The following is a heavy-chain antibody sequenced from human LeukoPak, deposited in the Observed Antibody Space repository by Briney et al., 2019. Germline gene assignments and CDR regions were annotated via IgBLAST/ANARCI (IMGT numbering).Heavy chain of an antibody. CDR3: AKDYSGYDPSFDY. CDR2: ISGSGGST. Sequence: TGGSLRLSCAASGFTFSSYAMSWVRQAPGKGLKWVSAISGSGGSTYYADFMKGRFTISRDNSKNSLYLQMNSLRAEDTAVYYCAKDYSGYDPSFDYWGQGTLVTVSS. CDR1: GFTFSSYA. J-gene: IGHJ4*02. V-gene: IGHV3-23*01. D-gene: IGHD5-12*01.